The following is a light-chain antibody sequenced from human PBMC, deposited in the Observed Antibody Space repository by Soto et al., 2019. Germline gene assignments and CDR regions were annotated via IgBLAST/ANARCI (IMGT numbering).Light chain of an antibody. CDR1: QSVRSNY. Sequence: EIVLTQSPGTLSLSPGERATLSCRASQSVRSNYLAWYQQKPGQAPRLLIYGASSRATGIPDRFSGTGSGTDFTLTISTLEPEDFAVYDCQQYEGSPYTFGQGTKLESK. V-gene: IGKV3-20*01. CDR3: QQYEGSPYT. J-gene: IGKJ2*01. CDR2: GAS.